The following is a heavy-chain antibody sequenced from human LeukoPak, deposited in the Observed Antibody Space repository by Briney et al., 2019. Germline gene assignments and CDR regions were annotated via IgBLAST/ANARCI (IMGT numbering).Heavy chain of an antibody. CDR2: INHSGST. J-gene: IGHJ4*02. Sequence: SETLSLTCAVYGGSFSGYYWSWIRQPPGKGLEWIGEINHSGSTNYNPSLKSRVTISVDTSKNQFSLKLSSVTAADTAVYYCARERVNYYDSSGLEYYFDYWGQGTLVTVSS. CDR1: GGSFSGYY. CDR3: ARERVNYYDSSGLEYYFDY. D-gene: IGHD3-22*01. V-gene: IGHV4-34*01.